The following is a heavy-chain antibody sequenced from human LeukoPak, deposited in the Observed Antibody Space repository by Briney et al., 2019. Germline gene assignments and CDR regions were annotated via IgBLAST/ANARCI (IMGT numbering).Heavy chain of an antibody. CDR3: ARAVGATRAA. V-gene: IGHV3-23*01. D-gene: IGHD1-26*01. CDR1: GFTFSSYA. J-gene: IGHJ3*01. Sequence: GGSLRLSCAASGFTFSSYAMSWVRQAPGKGLGWVSAISGSGGSTYYADSVKGRFTISRDNSKNTLYLQMNSLRAEDTAVYCCARAVGATRAAWGQGTMVTVSS. CDR2: ISGSGGST.